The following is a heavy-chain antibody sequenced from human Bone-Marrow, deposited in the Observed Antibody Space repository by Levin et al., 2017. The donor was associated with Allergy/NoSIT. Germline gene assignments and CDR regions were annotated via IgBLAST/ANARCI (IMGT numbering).Heavy chain of an antibody. CDR2: FDPIDGET. CDR3: ATDRKNFYDSSGYSS. Sequence: GASVKVSCKISGNTLTEVSMNWVRQAPGKGLEWMGSFDPIDGETIYAQKFQGRVSMTEDTSTDTAYMELGSLRSDDTAVYYCATDRKNFYDSSGYSSWGPGTLVTVSS. V-gene: IGHV1-24*01. J-gene: IGHJ4*02. D-gene: IGHD3-22*01. CDR1: GNTLTEVS.